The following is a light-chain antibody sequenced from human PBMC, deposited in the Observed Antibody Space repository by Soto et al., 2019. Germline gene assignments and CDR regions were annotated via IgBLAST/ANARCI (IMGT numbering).Light chain of an antibody. CDR1: SSYVGGYKY. CDR3: SAYTSSSTRV. Sequence: QSVLTQPGSVSGSPGQSIPISCTGTSSYVGGYKYVSWYQQHPGKAPKLMIYDVSNRPSGVSYRFSGSKFENTASLTISGLQAEDEADYYCSAYTSSSTRVFGTGTKVTVL. V-gene: IGLV2-14*01. CDR2: DVS. J-gene: IGLJ1*01.